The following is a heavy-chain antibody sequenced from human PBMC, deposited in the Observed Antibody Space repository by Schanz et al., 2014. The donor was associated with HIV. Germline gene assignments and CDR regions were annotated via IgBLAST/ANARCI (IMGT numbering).Heavy chain of an antibody. CDR2: IIPIIGTA. D-gene: IGHD3-10*01. CDR3: ARVFGRTYGLPDY. CDR1: GGTFSNYA. V-gene: IGHV1-69*06. Sequence: QVQLVQSGAEVKMPGSSVKVSCKASGGTFSNYAMTWVRQAPGQGLEWMAGIIPIIGTADYAQKFQGRVTITADKSTSTAYMEVSSLRSDDTAVYYCARVFGRTYGLPDYWGQGTLVTVSS. J-gene: IGHJ4*02.